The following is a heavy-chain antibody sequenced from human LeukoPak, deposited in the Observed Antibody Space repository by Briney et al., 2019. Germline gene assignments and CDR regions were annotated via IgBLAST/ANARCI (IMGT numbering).Heavy chain of an antibody. CDR2: INPSGGST. CDR1: GYTFTNYY. V-gene: IGHV1-46*01. J-gene: IGHJ6*03. CDR3: ARDQAKSYYDILTGYYLSYYYYYMDV. D-gene: IGHD3-9*01. Sequence: ASVKVSCKASGYTFTNYYIHWVRQAPGQGLECMGIINPSGGSTSYAQKFQGRVTMTTDTSTSTAYMELRSLRSDDTAVYYCARDQAKSYYDILTGYYLSYYYYYMDVWGKGTTVTISS.